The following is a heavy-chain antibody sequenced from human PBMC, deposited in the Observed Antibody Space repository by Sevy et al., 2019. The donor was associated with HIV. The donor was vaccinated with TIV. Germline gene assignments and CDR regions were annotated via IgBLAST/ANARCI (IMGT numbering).Heavy chain of an antibody. D-gene: IGHD3-22*01. Sequence: GGSLRLSCTASGFTFSSYDMYWVRQAPGKGLEWVAVISYDGNNKDYADSVKGRFTISRDNSKNTLYLQMNSLRAEDTAVYYCASHYYDSTGYYFPLDYWGQGTLVTVS. V-gene: IGHV3-30*04. CDR3: ASHYYDSTGYYFPLDY. CDR1: GFTFSSYD. J-gene: IGHJ4*02. CDR2: ISYDGNNK.